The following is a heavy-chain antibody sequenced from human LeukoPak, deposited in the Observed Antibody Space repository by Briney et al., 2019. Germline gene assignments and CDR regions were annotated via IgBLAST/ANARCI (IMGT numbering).Heavy chain of an antibody. Sequence: GASAKVSCKASGYTFTSYGISWVRQAPGQGLEWMGWISTYNGNTNYAQKLQGRVTMTTDTSTSTAYMELRSLRSDDTAVYYCARDYSPGVGATGWFDPWGQGTLVTVSS. CDR3: ARDYSPGVGATGWFDP. V-gene: IGHV1-18*01. CDR1: GYTFTSYG. J-gene: IGHJ5*02. D-gene: IGHD1-26*01. CDR2: ISTYNGNT.